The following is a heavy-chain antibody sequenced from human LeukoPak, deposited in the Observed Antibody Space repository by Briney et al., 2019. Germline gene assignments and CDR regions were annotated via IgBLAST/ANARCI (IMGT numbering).Heavy chain of an antibody. Sequence: SETLSLTCSVSGVSFTTIDYFWTLLRQPPGKGLEWIGSLSESGNTYSNPSLKTRVTLLRDTSKNQFSLMLNSVTAADTAAYFCASTYYYNSATPNWFDTWGQGVVVTVSS. J-gene: IGHJ5*02. CDR1: GVSFTTIDYF. D-gene: IGHD3-10*01. CDR3: ASTYYYNSATPNWFDT. CDR2: LSESGNT. V-gene: IGHV4-39*01.